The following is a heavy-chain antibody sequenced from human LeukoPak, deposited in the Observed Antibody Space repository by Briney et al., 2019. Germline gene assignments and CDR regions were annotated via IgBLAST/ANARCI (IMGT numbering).Heavy chain of an antibody. J-gene: IGHJ5*02. Sequence: SETLSLTCTVSGGPIRSSYWSWIRKPAGKGREGIGRNYASETITYNPSLESPVSLSVDTTQNQFSMNLSSVTAADTAVDYCARDSGTTGEVKFDPWGQGTLVTVSS. CDR2: NYASETI. D-gene: IGHD3-10*01. CDR1: GGPIRSSY. V-gene: IGHV4-4*07. CDR3: ARDSGTTGEVKFDP.